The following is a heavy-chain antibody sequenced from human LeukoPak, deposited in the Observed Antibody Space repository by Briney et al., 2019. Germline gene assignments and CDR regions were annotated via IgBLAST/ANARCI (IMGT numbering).Heavy chain of an antibody. CDR1: GYTFTDYY. J-gene: IGHJ4*02. CDR2: INPNSGGT. CDR3: AREYYDSSAYNQEAIDY. V-gene: IGHV1-2*02. D-gene: IGHD3-22*01. Sequence: ASVKVSCKASGYTFTDYYMHWVRQAPGQGLEWLGWINPNSGGTNYAQKFQGRVTITRDTSISTAYMELSRLRSDDTAVYYCAREYYDSSAYNQEAIDYWGQGTLVTVSS.